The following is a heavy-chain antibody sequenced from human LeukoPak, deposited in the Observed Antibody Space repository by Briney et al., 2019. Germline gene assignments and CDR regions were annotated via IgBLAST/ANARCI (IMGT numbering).Heavy chain of an antibody. CDR2: INASGDRT. J-gene: IGHJ4*02. CDR1: GFTFSSSA. V-gene: IGHV3-23*01. D-gene: IGHD3-3*01. Sequence: PGGSLRLSCAASGFTFSSSAMNWVRQAPGKGLEWVSTINASGDRTYYADSVKGRFTISRDNSKNTLYLQMNSLRADDTALYYCAKDAKRNYDFWDRFDYWGQGALVTVSS. CDR3: AKDAKRNYDFWDRFDY.